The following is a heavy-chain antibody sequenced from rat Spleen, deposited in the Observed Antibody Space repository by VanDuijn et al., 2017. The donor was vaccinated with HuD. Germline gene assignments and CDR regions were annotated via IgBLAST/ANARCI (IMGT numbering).Heavy chain of an antibody. CDR2: ISYDGGST. D-gene: IGHD1-4*01. Sequence: EVQLVESGGGLVQPGTSMKLSCAASGFTFSNYGMAWVRQAPKKGLEWVAYISYDGGSTYYRDPVKGRFTISRDNAKSTLYLQMDSLRSEDTATYYCATAGSRVSRFAYWGQGTLVTVSS. CDR1: GFTFSNYG. CDR3: ATAGSRVSRFAY. V-gene: IGHV5-20*01. J-gene: IGHJ3*01.